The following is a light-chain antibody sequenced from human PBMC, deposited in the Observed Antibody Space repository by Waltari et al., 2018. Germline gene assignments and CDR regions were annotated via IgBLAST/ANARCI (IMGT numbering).Light chain of an antibody. CDR2: DAS. CDR3: QHSYTLPYT. J-gene: IGKJ2*01. Sequence: DIQMTQSPSALSASVGDRVTITCRASQTINNSLYWYQHKPGKAPRLLIYDASTLQNGVPSRFSGRGSGTEFTLAISRLQPEDFATYYCQHSYTLPYTFGQGTQLDI. CDR1: QTINNS. V-gene: IGKV1-39*01.